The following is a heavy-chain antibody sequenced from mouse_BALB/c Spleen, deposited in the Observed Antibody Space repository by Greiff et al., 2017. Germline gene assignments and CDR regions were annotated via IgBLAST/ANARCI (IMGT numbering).Heavy chain of an antibody. D-gene: IGHD1-2*01. CDR2: IWTGGGT. Sequence: QVQLKESGPGLVAPSQSLSITCTVSGFSLTSYDISWIRQPPGKGLEWLGVIWTGGGTNYNSAFMSRLSISKDNSKSQVFLKMNSLQTDDTAIYYCVRDEAYGHYYAMDYWGQGTSVTVSS. CDR1: GFSLTSYD. J-gene: IGHJ4*01. V-gene: IGHV2-9-2*01. CDR3: VRDEAYGHYYAMDY.